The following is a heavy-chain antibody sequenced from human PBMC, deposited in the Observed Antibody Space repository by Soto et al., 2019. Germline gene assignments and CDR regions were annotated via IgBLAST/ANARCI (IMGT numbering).Heavy chain of an antibody. D-gene: IGHD2-2*01. CDR2: ISYDGSNK. CDR1: GFTFSSYG. CDR3: AKGENCSSTSCYPYYYGMDV. Sequence: GGSLRLSCAASGFTFSSYGMHWVRQAPGKGLEWVAVISYDGSNKYYADSVKGRFTISRDNSKNTLYLQMNSLRAEDTAVYYCAKGENCSSTSCYPYYYGMDVWGQGTTVTVFS. V-gene: IGHV3-30*18. J-gene: IGHJ6*02.